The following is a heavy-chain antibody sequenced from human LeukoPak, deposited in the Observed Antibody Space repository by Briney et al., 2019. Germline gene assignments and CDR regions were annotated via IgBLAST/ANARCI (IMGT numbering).Heavy chain of an antibody. CDR3: ARDRLQLQS. Sequence: SETLSLTCTVSGGSITSSSYYWGWIRQPPGKGLEWIGSIYYSGSTYYNPSLKSRVTISVDTSKNQFSLKLSSVTAADTAVYYCARDRLQLQSWGQGTLVTVSS. J-gene: IGHJ5*02. D-gene: IGHD5-24*01. V-gene: IGHV4-39*07. CDR1: GGSITSSSYY. CDR2: IYYSGST.